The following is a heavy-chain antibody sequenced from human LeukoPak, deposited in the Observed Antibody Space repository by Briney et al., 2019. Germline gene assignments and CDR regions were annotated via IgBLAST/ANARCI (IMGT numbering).Heavy chain of an antibody. V-gene: IGHV3-74*01. CDR1: GFIVSDHY. J-gene: IGHJ4*02. CDR2: INPDGTTT. Sequence: GGSLRLSCAASGFIVSDHYMGWVRQAPGKGLVWVSRINPDGTTTSYADSVKGRFTISRDNAKDTVYLQMNSLRAEDTAVYYCARVSIGWYSFDYWGQGTLVTVSS. D-gene: IGHD6-19*01. CDR3: ARVSIGWYSFDY.